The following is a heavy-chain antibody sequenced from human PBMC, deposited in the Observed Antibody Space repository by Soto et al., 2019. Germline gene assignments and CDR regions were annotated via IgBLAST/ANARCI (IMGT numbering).Heavy chain of an antibody. D-gene: IGHD3-10*01. J-gene: IGHJ6*03. V-gene: IGHV3-23*01. CDR1: GFTFSSYA. CDR3: AKGDKRRGSGSYRYYYYYMDV. Sequence: GGSLRLSCAASGFTFSSYAMSWVRQAPGKGLEWVSAISGSGGSTYYADSVKGRFTISRDNSKNTLYLQMNSLRAEDTAVYYCAKGDKRRGSGSYRYYYYYMDVWGKGTTVTVSS. CDR2: ISGSGGST.